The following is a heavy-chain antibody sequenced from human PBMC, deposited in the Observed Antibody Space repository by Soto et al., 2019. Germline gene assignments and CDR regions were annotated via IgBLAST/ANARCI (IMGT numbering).Heavy chain of an antibody. CDR3: ARRIAAAGGYYYYAFDV. CDR2: IDPIDSKT. Sequence: GESRKITCVGSGYNFDTYWINWVRQTPGKGLEWMGRIDPIDSKTKYSPSLEGHITISVDKSISTTYLQWSSLKASDTAIYYCARRIAAAGGYYYYAFDVWDQGTAVTVSS. J-gene: IGHJ6*02. D-gene: IGHD6-13*01. V-gene: IGHV5-10-1*01. CDR1: GYNFDTYW.